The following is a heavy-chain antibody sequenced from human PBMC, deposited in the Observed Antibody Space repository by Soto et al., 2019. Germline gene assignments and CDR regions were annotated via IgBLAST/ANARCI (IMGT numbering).Heavy chain of an antibody. CDR2: IIPIFGTA. J-gene: IGHJ6*02. V-gene: IGHV1-69*13. CDR1: GGTFSSYA. Sequence: SVKVSCKASGGTFSSYAISWVRQAPGQGLERMGGIIPIFGTANYAQKFQGRVTITADESTSTAYMELSSLRSEDTAVYYCARTGSSGYYYYGMDVWGQGTTVTVS. CDR3: ARTGSSGYYYYGMDV. D-gene: IGHD3-22*01.